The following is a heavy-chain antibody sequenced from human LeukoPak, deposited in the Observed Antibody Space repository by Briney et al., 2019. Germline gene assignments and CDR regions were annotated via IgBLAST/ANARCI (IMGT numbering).Heavy chain of an antibody. CDR3: ARGSRYYDILTGYYWLPFDY. Sequence: PSETLSLTCTVSGGSISSYYWSWIRQPPGKGLEWIGYIYYSGSTYYNPSLKSRVTISVDTSKNQFSLKLSSVTAADTAVYYCARGSRYYDILTGYYWLPFDYWGQGTLVTVSS. CDR1: GGSISSYY. J-gene: IGHJ4*02. V-gene: IGHV4-30-4*01. D-gene: IGHD3-9*01. CDR2: IYYSGST.